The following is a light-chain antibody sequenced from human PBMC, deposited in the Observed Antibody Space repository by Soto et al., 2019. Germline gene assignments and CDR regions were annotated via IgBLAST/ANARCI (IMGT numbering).Light chain of an antibody. CDR1: SSNIGAGYD. J-gene: IGLJ2*01. Sequence: VLTQPPSVSGAPGQRVTISCTGSSSNIGAGYDVHWYQQLPGTAPKLLIYGNSNRPSGVPDRFSGSKSGTSASLAITGLQAEDEADYSCQSYDSSLSGWKVFGGGTKLTVL. CDR2: GNS. V-gene: IGLV1-40*01. CDR3: QSYDSSLSGWKV.